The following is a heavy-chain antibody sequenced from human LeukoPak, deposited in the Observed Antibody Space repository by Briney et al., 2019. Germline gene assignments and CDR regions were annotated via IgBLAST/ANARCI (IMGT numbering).Heavy chain of an antibody. CDR2: IIPIFGTA. V-gene: IGHV1-69*05. CDR1: GGTFSSYA. Sequence: SVKVSCKASGGTFSSYAISWVRQAPGQGLEWMGGIIPIFGTANYAQKFQGRVTITTDESTSTAYMELSSLRSEDTAVYYCASPIGCSTICYTVAEYLQHWGQGTLVTVSS. D-gene: IGHD2-2*02. J-gene: IGHJ1*01. CDR3: ASPIGCSTICYTVAEYLQH.